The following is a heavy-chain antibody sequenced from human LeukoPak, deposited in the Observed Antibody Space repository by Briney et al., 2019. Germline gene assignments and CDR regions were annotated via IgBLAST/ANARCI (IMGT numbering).Heavy chain of an antibody. CDR1: GGSFSGYY. V-gene: IGHV4-34*01. J-gene: IGHJ4*02. Sequence: SETLSLTCAVYGGSFSGYYWSWIRQPPGKGLEWIWEINHSGSTNYNPSLKSRVTISVDTFKNQFSLKLSSVTAADTAVYYCARGTYCSSTSCYLQYSFDYWGQGTLVTVSS. CDR2: INHSGST. CDR3: ARGTYCSSTSCYLQYSFDY. D-gene: IGHD2-2*01.